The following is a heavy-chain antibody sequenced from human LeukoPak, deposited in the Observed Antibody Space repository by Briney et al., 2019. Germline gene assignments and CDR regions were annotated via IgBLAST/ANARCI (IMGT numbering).Heavy chain of an antibody. D-gene: IGHD3-22*01. Sequence: SETLSLTCTVSGDSISSSRSYWGWIRQPPGKGLEWIGSIYYSGSTYYNTSLKSRVTISVDTSKNQFSLKLSSVTAADTAVYYCAREGTYYYDSSGYLGAFDIWDQGTMVTVSS. CDR2: IYYSGST. CDR3: AREGTYYYDSSGYLGAFDI. CDR1: GDSISSSRSY. V-gene: IGHV4-39*07. J-gene: IGHJ3*02.